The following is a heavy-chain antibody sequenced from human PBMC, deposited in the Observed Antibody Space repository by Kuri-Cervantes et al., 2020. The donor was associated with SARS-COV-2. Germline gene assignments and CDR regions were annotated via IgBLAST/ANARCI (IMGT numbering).Heavy chain of an antibody. V-gene: IGHV4-30-4*08. CDR2: IYYSGST. CDR1: GGSFSGYY. CDR3: ARVGVVPAAILVDAFDI. D-gene: IGHD2-2*02. J-gene: IGHJ3*02. Sequence: SETLSLTCAVYGGSFSGYYWSWIRQPPGKGLEWIGYIYYSGSTYYNPSLKSRVTISVDTSKNQFSLKLSSVTAADTAVHYCARVGVVPAAILVDAFDIWGQGTMVPSPQ.